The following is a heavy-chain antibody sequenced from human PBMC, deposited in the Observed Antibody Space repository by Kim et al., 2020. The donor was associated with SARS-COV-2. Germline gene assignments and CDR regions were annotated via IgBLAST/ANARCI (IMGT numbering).Heavy chain of an antibody. Sequence: SETLSLTCTVSGGSISSGGYYWSWIRQHPGKGLEWIGYIYYSGSTYYNPSLKSRVTISVDTSKNQFSLKLSFVTAADTAVYYCARGRTTIFGVVIAPVDYWGQGTLVTVS. D-gene: IGHD3-3*01. CDR3: ARGRTTIFGVVIAPVDY. CDR1: GGSISSGGYY. V-gene: IGHV4-31*03. CDR2: IYYSGST. J-gene: IGHJ4*02.